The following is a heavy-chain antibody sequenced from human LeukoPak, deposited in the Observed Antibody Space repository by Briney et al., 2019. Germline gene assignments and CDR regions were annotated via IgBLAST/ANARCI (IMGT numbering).Heavy chain of an antibody. V-gene: IGHV1-2*06. CDR3: ARDRDIGELDY. CDR2: INPNSGGT. Sequence: ASVKVSCKASGGTFSSYAISWVRQAPGQGLEWMGRINPNSGGTNYAQKFQGRVTMTRDTSISTAYMELSRLRSDDTAVYYCARDRDIGELDYWGQGTLVTVSS. J-gene: IGHJ4*02. D-gene: IGHD1-1*01. CDR1: GGTFSSYA.